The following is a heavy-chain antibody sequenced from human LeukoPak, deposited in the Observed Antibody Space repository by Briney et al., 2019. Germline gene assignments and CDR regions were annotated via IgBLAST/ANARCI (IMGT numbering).Heavy chain of an antibody. V-gene: IGHV4-30-2*01. CDR1: GDSISSGAYS. CDR3: ARELWFANAPGSWLDP. CDR2: IFHSGST. D-gene: IGHD2-21*01. J-gene: IGHJ5*02. Sequence: SETLSLTCVVSGDSISSGAYSWSWIRQPPGKGLEWIGYIFHSGSTSYNPSLKSRVTTSVDNSKNQFSLRLSSVTAADTAVYYCARELWFANAPGSWLDPWGQGTLVTVSS.